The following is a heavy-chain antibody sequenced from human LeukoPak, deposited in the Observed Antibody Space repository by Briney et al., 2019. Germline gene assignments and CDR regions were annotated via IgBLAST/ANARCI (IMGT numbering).Heavy chain of an antibody. J-gene: IGHJ3*02. Sequence: GGSLRLSCAASGFTFSSYGMHWVRQAPGKGLEWVAFIRYDGSNKYYADSVKGRFTISRDNAKNSLYLQMNSLRAEDTAVYYCARPPPRRMGELSPLNRADAFDIWGQGTMVTVSS. CDR3: ARPPPRRMGELSPLNRADAFDI. V-gene: IGHV3-30*02. D-gene: IGHD3-16*02. CDR2: IRYDGSNK. CDR1: GFTFSSYG.